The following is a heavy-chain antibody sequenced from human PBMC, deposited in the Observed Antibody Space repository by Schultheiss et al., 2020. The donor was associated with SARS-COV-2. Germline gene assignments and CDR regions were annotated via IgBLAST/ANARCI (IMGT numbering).Heavy chain of an antibody. J-gene: IGHJ4*02. CDR2: ISYDGSNK. CDR1: GFTFSSYG. CDR3: AKDQQGQWLGGDFDY. Sequence: GESLKISCAASGFTFSSYGMHWVRQAPGKGLEWVAVISYDGSNKYYADSVKGRFTISRDNSKNTLYLQMNSLRAEDTAVYYCAKDQQGQWLGGDFDYWGQGAQVTVSS. V-gene: IGHV3-30*18. D-gene: IGHD6-19*01.